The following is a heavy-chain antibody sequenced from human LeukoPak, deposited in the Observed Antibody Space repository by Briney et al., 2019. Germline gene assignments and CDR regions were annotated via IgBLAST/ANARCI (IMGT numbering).Heavy chain of an antibody. CDR2: ISYDGSNK. J-gene: IGHJ4*02. V-gene: IGHV3-30*18. Sequence: GGSLRLSCAASGFTFSSYGMHWVRQAPGKGLEWVAVISYDGSNKYYADSVKGRFTISRDNSKNTLYLQINSLRAEDTAVYYCAKIGGSDYDILTGPDPRTIDYWGQGTLVTVSS. D-gene: IGHD3-9*01. CDR3: AKIGGSDYDILTGPDPRTIDY. CDR1: GFTFSSYG.